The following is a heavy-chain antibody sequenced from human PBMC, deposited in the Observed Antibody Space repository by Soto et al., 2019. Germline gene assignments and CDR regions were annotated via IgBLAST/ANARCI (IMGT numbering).Heavy chain of an antibody. Sequence: QVQLQESGPGLVKPSQTLSLTCTVSGGSISSGDYYWSWIRQPPGKGLEWIGYIYYSGSTYYNPSLKRRVTISVDTSKNQFSLKLSSVTAADTAVYYCAREVKIVLVPAASDAFDIWGQGTMVTVSS. CDR3: AREVKIVLVPAASDAFDI. D-gene: IGHD2-2*01. CDR2: IYYSGST. V-gene: IGHV4-30-4*01. J-gene: IGHJ3*02. CDR1: GGSISSGDYY.